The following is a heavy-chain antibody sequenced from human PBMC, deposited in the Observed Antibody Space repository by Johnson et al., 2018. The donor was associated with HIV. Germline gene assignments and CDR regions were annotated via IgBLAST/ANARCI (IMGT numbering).Heavy chain of an antibody. CDR2: IKSKTDGGTA. CDR1: GFTFSNAW. CDR3: TTDPWGSDAFDI. D-gene: IGHD7-27*01. V-gene: IGHV3-15*01. J-gene: IGHJ3*02. Sequence: MLLVESGGGVVQPGGSLRLSCAVSGFTFSNAWMTWVRQAPGKGLEWVGRIKSKTDGGTADHAAPVKGRFTISRDDSKSTLYLQMNSLKIEDTAVYYCTTDPWGSDAFDIWGQGTMVTVSS.